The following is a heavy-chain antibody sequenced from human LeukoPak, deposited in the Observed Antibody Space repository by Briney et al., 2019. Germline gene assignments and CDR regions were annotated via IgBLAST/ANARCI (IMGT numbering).Heavy chain of an antibody. Sequence: GGSLRLSCTASGFTFHDYAMHWVRKAPGKGLEWVSHISGDGRSTYYAGSVKGRFTTSRDNSKTSQYLQMNSLTTEDTAMYYCAKGGGWLVDYWGQGTLVTVSS. CDR1: GFTFHDYA. CDR2: ISGDGRST. J-gene: IGHJ4*02. D-gene: IGHD6-19*01. V-gene: IGHV3-43*02. CDR3: AKGGGWLVDY.